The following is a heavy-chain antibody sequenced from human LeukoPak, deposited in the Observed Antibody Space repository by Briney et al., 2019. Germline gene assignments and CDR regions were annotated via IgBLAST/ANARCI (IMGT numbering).Heavy chain of an antibody. CDR1: GYTSTSYY. D-gene: IGHD3-3*01. J-gene: IGHJ5*02. V-gene: IGHV1-46*01. CDR3: AREFSFGVVTTNWFDP. Sequence: ASVKVSCKASGYTSTSYYMHWVRQAPGQGLEWMGIINPSGGSTSYAQKFQGRVTMTRDTSTSTVYMELSSLRSEDTAVYYCAREFSFGVVTTNWFDPWGQGTLVTVSS. CDR2: INPSGGST.